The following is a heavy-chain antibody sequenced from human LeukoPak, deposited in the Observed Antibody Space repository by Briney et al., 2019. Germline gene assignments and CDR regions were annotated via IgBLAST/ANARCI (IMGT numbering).Heavy chain of an antibody. CDR2: IYHSGST. CDR3: ARHHYGGKSLDY. V-gene: IGHV4-38-2*01. Sequence: SETLSLTCAVSGHSISCGYYWGWIRQPPGKGLEWIGSIYHSGSTYYNPSLKSRVTISVDTSKNQFSLKLSSVTAADTAVYYCARHHYGGKSLDYWGQGTLVTVSS. D-gene: IGHD4-23*01. CDR1: GHSISCGYY. J-gene: IGHJ4*02.